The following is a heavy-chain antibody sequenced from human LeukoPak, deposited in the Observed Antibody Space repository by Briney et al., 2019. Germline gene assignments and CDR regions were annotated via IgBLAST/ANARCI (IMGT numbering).Heavy chain of an antibody. Sequence: PGGSLRLSCAASGFTVSSNYMSWVRQAPGKGLEWVSVIYSGGSTYYADSVKGRFTISRDNSKNTLYLQMNSLRAEDTAVYYCAKGHDGIQIAAAGLWGQGTLVTVSS. D-gene: IGHD6-13*01. V-gene: IGHV3-53*01. J-gene: IGHJ4*02. CDR1: GFTVSSNY. CDR3: AKGHDGIQIAAAGL. CDR2: IYSGGST.